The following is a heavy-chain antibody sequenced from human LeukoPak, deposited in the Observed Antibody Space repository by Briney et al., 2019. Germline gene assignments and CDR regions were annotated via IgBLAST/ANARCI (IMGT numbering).Heavy chain of an antibody. CDR3: ARDSSDFWSGYYVDY. CDR2: ISAYNGNT. V-gene: IGHV1-18*01. J-gene: IGHJ4*02. D-gene: IGHD3-3*01. CDR1: GYTFTSYG. Sequence: SVKVSCKASGYTFTSYGISWVRQAPGQGLEWMGWISAYNGNTNYAQKLQGRVTMTTDTSTSTAYMELRSLRSDDTAVYYCARDSSDFWSGYYVDYWGQGTLVTVSS.